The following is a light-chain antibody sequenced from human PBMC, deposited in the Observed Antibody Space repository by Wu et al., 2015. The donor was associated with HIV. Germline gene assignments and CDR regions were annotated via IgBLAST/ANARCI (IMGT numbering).Light chain of an antibody. CDR1: QLILHGW. V-gene: IGKV3-20*01. Sequence: EIVLEQSPGTLSLSVGDRVALSCRASQLILHGWLAWYQQRPGQAPRLLIYETSKRATGTAERFVGSGSGTEFTLTINRLEAEDFLMYFCQQYGDSPITFGQGTRLEI. J-gene: IGKJ5*01. CDR3: QQYGDSPIT. CDR2: ETS.